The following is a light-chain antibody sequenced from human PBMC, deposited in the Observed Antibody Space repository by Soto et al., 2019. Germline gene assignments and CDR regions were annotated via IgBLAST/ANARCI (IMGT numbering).Light chain of an antibody. CDR1: QSVSSR. CDR2: GAS. Sequence: EIVLTQSPGTLSLSPGESAPLSCRASQSVSSRLAWYQQKPGQAPRLLISGASSRATGIPDRFSGSGSATDLTITISRLQPEDFALYYCQQYGGSPITFGQGTRLEIK. J-gene: IGKJ5*01. V-gene: IGKV3-20*01. CDR3: QQYGGSPIT.